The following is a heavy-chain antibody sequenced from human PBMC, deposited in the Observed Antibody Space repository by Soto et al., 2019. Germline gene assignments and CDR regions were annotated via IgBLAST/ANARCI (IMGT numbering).Heavy chain of an antibody. D-gene: IGHD3-10*01. CDR1: GFTFRSFV. CDR2: TSYDGSNT. Sequence: QVQLVESGGGVVQPGTSLRLSCVGSGFTFRSFVIHWVRQAPGKGLEWVALTSYDGSNTYYDDSVKGRFTISRDNSRNTVDLQMDSLSLEDTTLYYCARWGTTGRLDVWGQGTLVSVSS. J-gene: IGHJ4*02. CDR3: ARWGTTGRLDV. V-gene: IGHV3-30*19.